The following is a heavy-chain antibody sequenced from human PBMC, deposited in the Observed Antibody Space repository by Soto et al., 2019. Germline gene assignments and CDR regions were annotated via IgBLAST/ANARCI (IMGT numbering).Heavy chain of an antibody. CDR1: GGTFSSYA. Sequence: QVQLVQSGAEVKKPGSSVKVSCKASGGTFSSYAISWVRQAPGQGLEWMGGIIPIFGTANYAQKFQGRVTITADESTRTAYMELSSLRSEDTAVYYCASVTAMDVYYYYGMDVWGQGTTVTVSS. J-gene: IGHJ6*02. CDR3: ASVTAMDVYYYYGMDV. CDR2: IIPIFGTA. V-gene: IGHV1-69*01. D-gene: IGHD5-18*01.